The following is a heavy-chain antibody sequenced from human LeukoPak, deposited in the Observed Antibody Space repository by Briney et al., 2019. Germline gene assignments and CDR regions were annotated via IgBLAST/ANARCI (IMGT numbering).Heavy chain of an antibody. J-gene: IGHJ4*02. V-gene: IGHV1-2*02. CDR1: GYTFTGYY. D-gene: IGHD3-9*01. Sequence: ASVKVSCKASGYTFTGYYMHWARQAPGQELEWMGWINPNSGGTNYAQKFQGRVTMTRDTSISTAYMELSRLRSDDTAVYYCARDYILTGYTFDYWGQGTLVTVSS. CDR2: INPNSGGT. CDR3: ARDYILTGYTFDY.